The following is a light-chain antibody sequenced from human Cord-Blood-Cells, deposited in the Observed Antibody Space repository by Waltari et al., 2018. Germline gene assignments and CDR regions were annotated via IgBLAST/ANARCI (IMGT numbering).Light chain of an antibody. CDR2: AAS. CDR3: QQSYSTPWT. Sequence: DIQMTQSPSSLSASVGDRVTITCRASHSISSCLNWYQQKPGKAPKLLIYAASSLQSGVPSRFSGSGSGTDFTLTISSLQPEDFATYYCQQSYSTPWTFGQGTKVEIK. V-gene: IGKV1-39*01. J-gene: IGKJ1*01. CDR1: HSISSC.